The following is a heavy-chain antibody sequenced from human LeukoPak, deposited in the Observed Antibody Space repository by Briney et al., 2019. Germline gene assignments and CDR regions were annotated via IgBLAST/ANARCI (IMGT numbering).Heavy chain of an antibody. V-gene: IGHV4-4*07. CDR2: IYTSGST. Sequence: SETLSLTCTVSGGSISSYYWSWIRQPAGKGLEWIGRIYTSGSTNYNPSLKSRVTMSVDTSKNQFSLKLSSVTAADTAVYYCARVGDYYDSSGYYYPFDYWGQGTLVTVSS. D-gene: IGHD3-22*01. CDR3: ARVGDYYDSSGYYYPFDY. CDR1: GGSISSYY. J-gene: IGHJ4*02.